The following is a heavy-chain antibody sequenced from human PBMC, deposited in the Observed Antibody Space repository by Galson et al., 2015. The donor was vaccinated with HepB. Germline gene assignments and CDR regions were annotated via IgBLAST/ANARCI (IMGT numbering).Heavy chain of an antibody. CDR1: GYTFTSYG. CDR2: ISAYNGNT. Sequence: SVKVSCKASGYTFTSYGISWVRQAPGQGLEWMGWISAYNGNTNYAQKLQGRVTMTTDTSTSTAYMELRSLRSDDTAVYYCARAYYDFWSGYSLRPDWFDPWGQGTLVTVSS. CDR3: ARAYYDFWSGYSLRPDWFDP. J-gene: IGHJ5*02. V-gene: IGHV1-18*04. D-gene: IGHD3-3*01.